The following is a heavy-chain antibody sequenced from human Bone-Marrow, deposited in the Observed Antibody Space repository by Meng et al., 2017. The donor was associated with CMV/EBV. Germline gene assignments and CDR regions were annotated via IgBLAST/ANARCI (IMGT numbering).Heavy chain of an antibody. CDR3: ARDPRWLESLDY. J-gene: IGHJ4*02. Sequence: GESLKISCAASGFTFSGYSMNWVRQAPGKGLEWVAVISYDGSNKYYADSVKGRFTISRDNSKNTLYLQMNSLRAEDTAVYYCARDPRWLESLDYWGQGTLVTVSS. D-gene: IGHD3-22*01. V-gene: IGHV3-30*03. CDR2: ISYDGSNK. CDR1: GFTFSGYS.